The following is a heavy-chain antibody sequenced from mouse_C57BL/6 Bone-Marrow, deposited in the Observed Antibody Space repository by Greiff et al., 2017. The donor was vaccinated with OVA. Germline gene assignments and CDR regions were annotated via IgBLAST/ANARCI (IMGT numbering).Heavy chain of an antibody. D-gene: IGHD2-5*01. J-gene: IGHJ4*01. CDR3: TYSNYDYAMDY. CDR1: GFNIKDDY. Sequence: VHVKQSGAELVRPGASVKLSCTASGFNIKDDYMHWVKQRPEQGLEWIGWIDPENGDTEYASKFQGKATITADTSSNTAYLQLSSLTSEDTAVYYCTYSNYDYAMDYWGQGTSVTVSS. CDR2: IDPENGDT. V-gene: IGHV14-4*01.